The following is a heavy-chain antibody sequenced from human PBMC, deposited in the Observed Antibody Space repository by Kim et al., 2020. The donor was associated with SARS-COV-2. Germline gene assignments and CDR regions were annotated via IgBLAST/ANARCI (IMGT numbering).Heavy chain of an antibody. CDR1: GFTFSSYA. Sequence: GGSLRLSCAASGFTFSSYAMSWVRQAPGKGLEWVSAISGSCGSTYYADSVKGRFTISRDNSKNTLYLQMNSLRAEDTAVYYCAKDLLGGGRKSDAFDIWGQGTMVTVSS. D-gene: IGHD2-15*01. CDR3: AKDLLGGGRKSDAFDI. J-gene: IGHJ3*02. V-gene: IGHV3-23*01. CDR2: ISGSCGST.